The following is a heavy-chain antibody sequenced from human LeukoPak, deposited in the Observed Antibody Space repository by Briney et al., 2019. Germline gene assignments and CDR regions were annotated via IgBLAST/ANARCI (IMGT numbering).Heavy chain of an antibody. CDR1: GGSLSSYS. V-gene: IGHV4-34*01. CDR2: ISHSGST. CDR3: ARGEVLTSALFWRGGMFDF. J-gene: IGHJ4*02. Sequence: PSETLSLTCAVYGGSLSSYSWSWNRQPPGKGLGWIGEISHSGSTNYNPSLKSRVTISVDTSKNQFSLNLSSVTAADTAVYYCARGEVLTSALFWRGGMFDFWGQGTLVTVSS. D-gene: IGHD2-21*02.